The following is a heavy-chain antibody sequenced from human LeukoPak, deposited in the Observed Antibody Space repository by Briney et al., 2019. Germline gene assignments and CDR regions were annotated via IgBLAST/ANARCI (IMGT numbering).Heavy chain of an antibody. CDR1: GGSISSSSYY. CDR2: IYYSGST. V-gene: IGHV4-39*07. J-gene: IGHJ4*02. Sequence: SETLSLTCAVYGGSISSSSYYWGWIRQPPGKGLEWIGSIYYSGSTYYNPSLKSRVTISVDTSKNQFSLKLSSVTAADTAVYYCARDNEEYSSSWSFDYWGQGTLVTVSS. D-gene: IGHD6-13*01. CDR3: ARDNEEYSSSWSFDY.